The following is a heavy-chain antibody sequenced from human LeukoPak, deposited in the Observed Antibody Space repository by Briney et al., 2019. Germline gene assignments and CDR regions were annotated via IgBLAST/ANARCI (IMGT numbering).Heavy chain of an antibody. J-gene: IGHJ4*02. V-gene: IGHV3-7*01. Sequence: GGSLRLSCAASGFTFSSYWMSWVRQAPGKGLEWVAHIKQDGSEKYYVDSVKGRFAISRDNAKNSLYLQMNSLRAEDTAVYYCARDLTYYDILTGYYPYWGQGTLVTVSS. D-gene: IGHD3-9*01. CDR2: IKQDGSEK. CDR3: ARDLTYYDILTGYYPY. CDR1: GFTFSSYW.